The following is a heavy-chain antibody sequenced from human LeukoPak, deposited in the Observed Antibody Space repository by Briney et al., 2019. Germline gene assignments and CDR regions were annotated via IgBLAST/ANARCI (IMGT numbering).Heavy chain of an antibody. CDR2: LNPSGGST. CDR1: GYTFSNFY. V-gene: IGHV1-46*01. J-gene: IGHJ4*02. Sequence: AAVKVSCKASGYTFSNFYMNWVRQAPGQGREWMGILNPSGGSTRYAQKYQGSVTMARDTSTSTVYMELSSLRSEDTAVYYCARGSSSGAYYFDYWGQGALVTVSS. CDR3: ARGSSSGAYYFDY. D-gene: IGHD3-22*01.